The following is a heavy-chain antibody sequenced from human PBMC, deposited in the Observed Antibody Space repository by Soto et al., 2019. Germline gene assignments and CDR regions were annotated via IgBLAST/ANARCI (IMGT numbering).Heavy chain of an antibody. CDR2: INPQSGGT. Sequence: ASVKVSCKASGDTFTANYIHWVRQAPGQGFEWMGWINPQSGGTNYPQKFQGRVTMTRDTSLSTVYMTLIRLTSDDTAEYYCARLKEDNVWGTYRYLDLWGQGTLVTVSS. J-gene: IGHJ5*02. D-gene: IGHD3-16*02. CDR1: GDTFTANY. CDR3: ARLKEDNVWGTYRYLDL. V-gene: IGHV1-2*02.